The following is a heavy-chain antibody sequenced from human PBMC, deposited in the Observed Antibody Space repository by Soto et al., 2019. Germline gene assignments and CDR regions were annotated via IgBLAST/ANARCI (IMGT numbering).Heavy chain of an antibody. CDR3: AKVDDTSGHYYEPFDY. CDR1: GFTFSSCA. CDR2: ITGSGGST. V-gene: IGHV3-23*01. Sequence: EVQLLESGGGLVQPGESLRLSCAASGFTFSSCAMSWVRQAPGKGLEWVSVITGSGGSTFYADSVKGRFTISRDNSKKTLYLQMNSLRADDTAVYYCAKVDDTSGHYYEPFDYWGQGTLVMVSS. J-gene: IGHJ4*02. D-gene: IGHD3-22*01.